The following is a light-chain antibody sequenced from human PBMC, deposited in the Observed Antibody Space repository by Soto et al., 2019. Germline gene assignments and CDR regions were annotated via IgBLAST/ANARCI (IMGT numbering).Light chain of an antibody. Sequence: QSALTQPASVSGSPGQAITISCTGTSSDVGGYHYVSWYQQHPGKAPKLMIYEVSNRPSGVSNRFSGSKSGNTASLTISGLQAEDEADYHCSSYTSSSTLDVVLGGGTKLTVL. CDR1: SSDVGGYHY. CDR2: EVS. J-gene: IGLJ2*01. V-gene: IGLV2-14*01. CDR3: SSYTSSSTLDVV.